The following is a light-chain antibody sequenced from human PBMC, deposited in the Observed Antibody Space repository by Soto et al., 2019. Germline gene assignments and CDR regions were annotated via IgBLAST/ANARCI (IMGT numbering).Light chain of an antibody. CDR3: AAWDASLAGYV. CDR1: SSNLGDNA. V-gene: IGLV1-44*01. Sequence: QSVLTQPPSASGTPGQRVTISCSTSSSNLGDNAVNWYQHVPGTAPKLLIYSYDQRPSGVPDRFSGSKSGTSASLAISGLQSEYEADYYSAAWDASLAGYVFRTGTKV. J-gene: IGLJ1*01. CDR2: SYD.